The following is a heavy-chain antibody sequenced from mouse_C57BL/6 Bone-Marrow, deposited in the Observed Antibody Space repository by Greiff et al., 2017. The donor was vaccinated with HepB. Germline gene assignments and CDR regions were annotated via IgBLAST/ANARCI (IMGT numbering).Heavy chain of an antibody. Sequence: DVMLVDSGGDLVKPGGSLKLSCAASGFTFSSYGMSWVRQTPDKRLEWVATISSGGSYTYYPDSVKGRFTISRDNAKNTLYLQMSSLKSEDTAMYYCARQGSSSLYAMDYWGQGTSVTVSS. CDR1: GFTFSSYG. J-gene: IGHJ4*01. V-gene: IGHV5-6*02. D-gene: IGHD1-1*01. CDR3: ARQGSSSLYAMDY. CDR2: ISSGGSYT.